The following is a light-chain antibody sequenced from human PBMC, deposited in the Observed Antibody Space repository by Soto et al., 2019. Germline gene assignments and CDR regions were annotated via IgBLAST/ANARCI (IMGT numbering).Light chain of an antibody. CDR1: QSVSSN. CDR2: GAS. Sequence: EIVMTQSPATLSVSPGERATLSCRASQSVSSNLAWYQQKPGQAPRLLIYGASTRATGIPARFSGSGSGTEFTLTISRLQSEDFAVYYCQLGGTFGGGTKVEIK. V-gene: IGKV3-15*01. J-gene: IGKJ4*01. CDR3: QLGGT.